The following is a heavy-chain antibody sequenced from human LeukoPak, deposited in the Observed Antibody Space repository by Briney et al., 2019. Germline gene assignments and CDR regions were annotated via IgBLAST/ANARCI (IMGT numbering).Heavy chain of an antibody. CDR1: GFNFGSFG. Sequence: GGSLRLSCAAAGFNFGSFGLHWVRQAPGKGLEWVSTLSDDGVHTYYSDSVKGRFSISRDNSNNTMSLHMASLRPEDTAMYYCARDRTMVRGALTPYFFDYWGQGILVTVSS. CDR3: ARDRTMVRGALTPYFFDY. J-gene: IGHJ4*02. CDR2: LSDDGVHT. D-gene: IGHD3-10*01. V-gene: IGHV3-30*03.